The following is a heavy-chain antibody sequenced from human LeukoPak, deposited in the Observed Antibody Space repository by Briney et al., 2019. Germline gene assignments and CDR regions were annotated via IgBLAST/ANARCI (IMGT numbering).Heavy chain of an antibody. V-gene: IGHV1-18*01. Sequence: ASVKVSCKASGYTFTSFGISWVRQAPGQGLEWMGWISVYDGNTNYAQNFQGRISMTTDTSTNTAYMELRSLRSDDTAMYYCARVRTWLDPWGQGTLVTVSS. CDR1: GYTFTSFG. CDR2: ISVYDGNT. J-gene: IGHJ5*02. CDR3: ARVRTWLDP.